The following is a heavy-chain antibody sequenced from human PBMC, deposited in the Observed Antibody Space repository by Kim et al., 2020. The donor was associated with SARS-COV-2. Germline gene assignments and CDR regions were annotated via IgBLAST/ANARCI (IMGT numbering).Heavy chain of an antibody. CDR1: GFSVRAYY. D-gene: IGHD1-1*01. Sequence: GGSLRLSCEVSGFSVRAYYMTWVRQAPGKGLHWVSVLDTDGEQNYADSVQGRFTXXRHNAWNMVYLQMTSLTPEDTAVYFCARGSVAAGNLEVWGQGTLVTVSA. V-gene: IGHV3-53*04. J-gene: IGHJ4*02. CDR2: LDTDGEQ. CDR3: ARGSVAAGNLEV.